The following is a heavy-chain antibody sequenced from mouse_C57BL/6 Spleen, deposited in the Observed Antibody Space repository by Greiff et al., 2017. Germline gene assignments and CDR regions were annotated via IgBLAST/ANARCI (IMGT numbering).Heavy chain of an antibody. Sequence: QVQLTQPGTELVKPGASVKLSCKASGYTFTSYWMHWVKQRPGPGLEWIGTINPSNGGTNYNEKFKSKATLTVDKSTSTAYVQLSSLTSEDSAVYYCARDRGGLAPFAYWGQGTLVTVAA. D-gene: IGHD2-2*01. CDR2: INPSNGGT. V-gene: IGHV1-53*01. CDR3: ARDRGGLAPFAY. J-gene: IGHJ3*01. CDR1: GYTFTSYW.